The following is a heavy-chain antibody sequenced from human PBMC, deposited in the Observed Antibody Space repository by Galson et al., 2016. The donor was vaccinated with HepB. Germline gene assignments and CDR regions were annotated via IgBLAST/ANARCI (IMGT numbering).Heavy chain of an antibody. Sequence: SLRLSCAASGFTFSSFDMHWVRQGIGKGLEWVSAIGSAGDTYYPGYVKGRFTISRENAKNFLYLQMNSLRAEDTAVYYCARVLRLGIDHWGQGTLVTVPS. CDR2: IGSAGDT. D-gene: IGHD1-26*01. V-gene: IGHV3-13*01. CDR1: GFTFSSFD. CDR3: ARVLRLGIDH. J-gene: IGHJ4*02.